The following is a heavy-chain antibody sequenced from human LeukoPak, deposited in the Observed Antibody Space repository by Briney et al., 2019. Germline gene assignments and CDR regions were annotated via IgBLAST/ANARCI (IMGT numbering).Heavy chain of an antibody. CDR2: ISGSGGST. CDR1: GFTFSSYA. D-gene: IGHD5-12*01. J-gene: IGHJ4*02. V-gene: IGHV3-23*01. CDR3: ANHIVATMVPFDY. Sequence: GGSLRLSCAASGFTFSSYAMSWVRQAPGKGLEWVSAISGSGGSTYYADSVKGRFTISRDNSKNTLYLQMNSLRAEDTALYYCANHIVATMVPFDYWGQGTLVTVSS.